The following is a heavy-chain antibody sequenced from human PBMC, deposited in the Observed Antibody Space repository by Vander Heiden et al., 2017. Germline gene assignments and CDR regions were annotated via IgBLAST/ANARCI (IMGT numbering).Heavy chain of an antibody. D-gene: IGHD6-13*01. J-gene: IGHJ4*02. V-gene: IGHV4-34*01. CDR1: GGSFSGYD. Sequence: QVQLQQWGAGLLKPSETLSLTSAVYGGSFSGYDWSWIRQPPGKGLEWIGEINHSGSTNYNPSLKSRVTISVDTSKNQFSLKLSSVTAADTAVYYCARGLVRSDYWGQGTLVTVSS. CDR2: INHSGST. CDR3: ARGLVRSDY.